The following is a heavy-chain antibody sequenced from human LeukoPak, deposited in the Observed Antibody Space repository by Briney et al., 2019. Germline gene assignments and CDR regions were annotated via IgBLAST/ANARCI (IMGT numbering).Heavy chain of an antibody. D-gene: IGHD5/OR15-5a*01. CDR1: GFTFSSYG. V-gene: IGHV3-30*02. CDR2: IRYDGSNK. CDR3: AKVYRPHYYYMDV. Sequence: GGSLRLSCAASGFTFSSYGMHWVRQAPGKGLEWVAFIRYDGSNKYYADSVKGRFTISRDNSKNTLYLQMNSLRAEDTAVYYCAKVYRPHYYYMDVWGKGTTVTVSS. J-gene: IGHJ6*03.